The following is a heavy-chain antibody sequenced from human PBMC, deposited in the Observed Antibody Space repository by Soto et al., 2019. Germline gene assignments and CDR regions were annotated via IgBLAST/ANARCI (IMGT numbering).Heavy chain of an antibody. CDR2: LESKPDGGTT. V-gene: IGHV3-15*04. Sequence: GGSLRLSCVGSGFTFSNAWMNWVRQAPGKGLEWVGRLESKPDGGTTDYPAPVKGRFTISRDDSKNTLYLHMNSLKTEDTAVYYCTTEAGRSGWYWGQGTLVTVSS. J-gene: IGHJ4*02. CDR1: GFTFSNAW. CDR3: TTEAGRSGWY. D-gene: IGHD6-19*01.